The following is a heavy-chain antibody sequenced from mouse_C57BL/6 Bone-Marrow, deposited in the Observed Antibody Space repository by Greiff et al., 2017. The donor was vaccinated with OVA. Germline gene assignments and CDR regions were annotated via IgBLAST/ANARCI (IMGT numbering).Heavy chain of an antibody. CDR1: GYTFTSYG. V-gene: IGHV1-81*01. CDR2: IYPRSGNT. D-gene: IGHD1-1*01. CDR3: ARRGGSSPTDY. J-gene: IGHJ2*01. Sequence: QVQLQQSGAELARPGASVKLSCKASGYTFTSYGISWVKQRTGQGLEWIGEIYPRSGNTYYNEKFKGKATLTADKSSSTAYMERRSLTSEDSAVYFCARRGGSSPTDYWGQGTTLTVSS.